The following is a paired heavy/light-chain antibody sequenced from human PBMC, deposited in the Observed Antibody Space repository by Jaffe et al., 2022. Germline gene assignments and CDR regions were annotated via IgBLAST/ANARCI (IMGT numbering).Heavy chain of an antibody. D-gene: IGHD3-9*01. CDR2: IKQDGSEK. CDR1: GFTFSSYW. CDR3: ARDQRNTKSGLRYFDWLSPGAFDI. J-gene: IGHJ3*02. Sequence: EVQLVESGGGLVQPGGSLRLSCAASGFTFSSYWMSWVRQAPGKGLEWVANIKQDGSEKYYVDSVKGRFTISRDNAKNSLYLQMNSLRAEDTAVYYCARDQRNTKSGLRYFDWLSPGAFDIWGQGTMVTVSS. V-gene: IGHV3-7*05.
Light chain of an antibody. Sequence: DIVMTQTPLSLSVTPGQPASISCKSSQSLLHSDGKTYLYWYLQKPGQSPQLLIYEVSSRFSGVPDRFSGSGSGTDFTLKISRVEAEDVGVYYCMQGIHLPPYTFGQGTKLEIK. CDR1: QSLLHSDGKTY. CDR3: MQGIHLPPYT. CDR2: EVS. J-gene: IGKJ2*01. V-gene: IGKV2-29*02.